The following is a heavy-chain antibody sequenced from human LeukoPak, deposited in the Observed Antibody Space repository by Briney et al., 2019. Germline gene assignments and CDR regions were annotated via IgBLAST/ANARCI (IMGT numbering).Heavy chain of an antibody. CDR3: ARAKVVGAVYFDY. V-gene: IGHV4-34*01. CDR1: GGSFSGYY. D-gene: IGHD1-26*01. Sequence: SETLSLTCAVYGGSFSGYYWSWIRQPPGKGLEWIGEINHSGSTNYNPSLKSRVTISVDTSKNQFSLKLSSVTAADTAVYYCARAKVVGAVYFDYWGQGTLVTVPS. CDR2: INHSGST. J-gene: IGHJ4*02.